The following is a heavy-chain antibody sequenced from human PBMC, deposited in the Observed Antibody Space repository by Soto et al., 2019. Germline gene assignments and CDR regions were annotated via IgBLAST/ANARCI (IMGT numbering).Heavy chain of an antibody. J-gene: IGHJ4*02. CDR1: GYTFTSYA. D-gene: IGHD6-13*01. CDR2: INAGNGNT. CDR3: ARAGIAAAGTVH. Sequence: ASVKVSCKASGYTFTSYAMHWVRQAPGQRLEWMGWINAGNGNTKYSQKFQGRVTITRDTSASTAYMELSSLRSEDTAVYYCARAGIAAAGTVHWGQGTLVTVSS. V-gene: IGHV1-3*01.